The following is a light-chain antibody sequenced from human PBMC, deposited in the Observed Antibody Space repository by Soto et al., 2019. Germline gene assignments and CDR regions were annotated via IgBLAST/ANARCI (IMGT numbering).Light chain of an antibody. V-gene: IGKV3-20*01. Sequence: EVLLTQSRDTLSVSPGETAALSWRARQSISSYLAWYQQKPGQAPRLLIYGASSRATGIPDRISGSGSGTDFTLTISRLEPEDFAVYYCQQYGSSPITFGQGTRLEI. CDR1: QSISSY. CDR2: GAS. J-gene: IGKJ5*01. CDR3: QQYGSSPIT.